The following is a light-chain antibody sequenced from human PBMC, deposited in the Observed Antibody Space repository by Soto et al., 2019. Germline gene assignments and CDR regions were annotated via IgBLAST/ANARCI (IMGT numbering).Light chain of an antibody. CDR2: DAS. V-gene: IGKV1-5*01. CDR1: QSVGEW. Sequence: DIQMTQSPSTLSASVGDGVTITCRASQSVGEWLAWYQQKPGNAPKLLIYDASNLKTGVPSRFSGSGSGTHFTLTITSLQPEDFATYYCQQYDTFSPTFGPGTKVEIK. CDR3: QQYDTFSPT. J-gene: IGKJ3*01.